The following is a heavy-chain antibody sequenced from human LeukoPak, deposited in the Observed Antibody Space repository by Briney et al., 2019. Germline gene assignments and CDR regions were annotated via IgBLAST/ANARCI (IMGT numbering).Heavy chain of an antibody. Sequence: ASVKVSCKASGYTFTSYGISWVRQAPGQGLEWMGWISAYNGNTNYAQKLQGRVTMTTDTSTSTAYMELRSLRSDDTAVYYCATYSSSSYYYYYYMDVWGKGTTVTVSS. J-gene: IGHJ6*03. CDR3: ATYSSSSYYYYYYMDV. V-gene: IGHV1-18*01. CDR2: ISAYNGNT. CDR1: GYTFTSYG. D-gene: IGHD6-6*01.